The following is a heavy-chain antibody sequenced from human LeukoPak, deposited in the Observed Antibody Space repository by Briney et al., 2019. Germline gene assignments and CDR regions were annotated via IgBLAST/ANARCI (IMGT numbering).Heavy chain of an antibody. Sequence: ASVTVSCKASGYTLTSFPTMSWVRQAPGQGLEWMGWINTDTGNPTYAQGFTGRFVFSLDTSVDTAYLQISSLTAEDTAVYYCATGESGARLRYQDWAFFFWGQGTLVSVSS. D-gene: IGHD3-9*01. CDR2: INTDTGNP. CDR1: GYTLTSFP. CDR3: ATGESGARLRYQDWAFFF. V-gene: IGHV7-4-1*02. J-gene: IGHJ4*02.